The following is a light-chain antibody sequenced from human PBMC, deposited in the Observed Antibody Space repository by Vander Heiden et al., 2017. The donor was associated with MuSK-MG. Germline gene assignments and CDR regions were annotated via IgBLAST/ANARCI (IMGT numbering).Light chain of an antibody. CDR2: YDD. V-gene: IGLV1-36*01. J-gene: IGLJ1*01. CDR1: SSNIGNNG. Sequence: QSLLTQPPSVSEAPRQRVTISCSGSSSNIGNNGVSWYQQRPGKAPKLLIYYDDLLPSGVSDRFSGSKSGTSASLAISGLQSDDEADYYCAAWDDSLDGYVFGSGTKVTVL. CDR3: AAWDDSLDGYV.